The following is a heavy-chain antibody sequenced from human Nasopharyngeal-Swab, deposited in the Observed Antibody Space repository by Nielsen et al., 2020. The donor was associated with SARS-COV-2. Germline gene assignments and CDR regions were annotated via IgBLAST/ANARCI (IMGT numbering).Heavy chain of an antibody. CDR2: INPGNGHT. Sequence: ASVKVSCKASGYTFTIDSVHWVRQAPGQRLEWMAWINPGNGHTESSQNFQGRVTITTDTPASSTYMEPSSLTPEDTAVYYCARGRDGGTLRFGLWGHGSLVTVSS. J-gene: IGHJ4*01. CDR1: GYTFTIDS. V-gene: IGHV1-3*01. D-gene: IGHD5-24*01. CDR3: ARGRDGGTLRFGL.